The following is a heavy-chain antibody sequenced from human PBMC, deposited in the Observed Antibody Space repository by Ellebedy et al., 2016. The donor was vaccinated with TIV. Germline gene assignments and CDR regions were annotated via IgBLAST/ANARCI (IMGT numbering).Heavy chain of an antibody. Sequence: GGSLRLSXAASGFTFSSYSMNWVRQAPGKGLEWISSISSSSSYIYYADSVKGRFTISRDNAKNSLYLQMNSLRAEDTAVYYCARGAAAGIIGNDYWGQGTLVTVSS. J-gene: IGHJ4*02. CDR3: ARGAAAGIIGNDY. D-gene: IGHD6-13*01. CDR1: GFTFSSYS. CDR2: ISSSSSYI. V-gene: IGHV3-21*01.